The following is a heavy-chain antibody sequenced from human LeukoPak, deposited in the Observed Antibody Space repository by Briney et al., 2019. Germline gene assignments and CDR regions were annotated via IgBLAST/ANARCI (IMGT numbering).Heavy chain of an antibody. V-gene: IGHV3-21*01. CDR1: GFTFSSYS. CDR2: ISSSSSYI. CDR3: ATIGYSYGYVAFDI. D-gene: IGHD5-18*01. Sequence: GGSLRLSCAASGFTFSSYSMNWVRQAPGKGLEWVSSISSSSSYIYYADSVKGRFTISRDNAKNSLYLQMNSLRAEDTAVYYCATIGYSYGYVAFDIWGQGTMVTVSS. J-gene: IGHJ3*02.